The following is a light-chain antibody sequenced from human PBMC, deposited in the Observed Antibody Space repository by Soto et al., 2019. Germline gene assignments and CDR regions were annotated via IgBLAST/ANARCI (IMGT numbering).Light chain of an antibody. CDR3: QQSYSTPLT. Sequence: DIQMTQSPSSLSASVGDRVTITCRARQSISSYLNWYQQKPGKAPKLLIYAASSLQSGVPSRFSGSGSGTDCTLTISSLQPEDFATYYCQQSYSTPLTGGGGTKVEIK. CDR1: QSISSY. CDR2: AAS. V-gene: IGKV1-39*01. J-gene: IGKJ4*01.